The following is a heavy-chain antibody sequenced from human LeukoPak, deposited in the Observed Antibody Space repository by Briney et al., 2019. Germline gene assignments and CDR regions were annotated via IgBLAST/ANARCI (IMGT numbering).Heavy chain of an antibody. Sequence: ASVKVSCKASGYTFTSYGISWVRQAPGQGLEWMGWISAYNGNTNYAQKLQGRVTMTTDTSTSTAYMELRSLRSDDTAVYYCARSYLEYSSSSIYSGSYYSYWGQGTLVTVSS. CDR2: ISAYNGNT. CDR1: GYTFTSYG. CDR3: ARSYLEYSSSSIYSGSYYSY. J-gene: IGHJ4*02. D-gene: IGHD6-6*01. V-gene: IGHV1-18*01.